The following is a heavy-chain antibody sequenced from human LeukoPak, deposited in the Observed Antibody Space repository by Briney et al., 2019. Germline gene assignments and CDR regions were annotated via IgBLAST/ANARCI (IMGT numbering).Heavy chain of an antibody. CDR1: GGSISSYY. D-gene: IGHD1-26*01. CDR3: ARETRLHSGSYSNDAFDI. V-gene: IGHV4-59*01. Sequence: KPSETLSLTCTVPGGSISSYYWSWIRQPPEKGLEWVGYISYSGSTDYNPSLKSRVTISLDTSKNQFSLRLSSVTAADTAVYYCARETRLHSGSYSNDAFDIWGQGTMVTVSS. CDR2: ISYSGST. J-gene: IGHJ3*02.